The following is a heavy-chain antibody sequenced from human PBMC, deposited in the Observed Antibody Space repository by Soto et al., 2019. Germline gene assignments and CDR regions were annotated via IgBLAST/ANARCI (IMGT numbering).Heavy chain of an antibody. D-gene: IGHD3-10*01. Sequence: QVQLQESGPGLVKPSGTLSLTCAVSGGSISSSNWWSWVRQPPGKGLEWIGEIYHSGSTNYNPSLKGRVTISVDKSKNQFSLKRSSVTAACTARYYCARDQVGFGDFNTGGMDVWGQGTTVTVSS. V-gene: IGHV4-4*02. CDR2: IYHSGST. CDR3: ARDQVGFGDFNTGGMDV. J-gene: IGHJ6*02. CDR1: GGSISSSNW.